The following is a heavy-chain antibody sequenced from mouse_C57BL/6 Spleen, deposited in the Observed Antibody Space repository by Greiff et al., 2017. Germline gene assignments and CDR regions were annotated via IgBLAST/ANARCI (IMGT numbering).Heavy chain of an antibody. CDR2: INPNYGTT. D-gene: IGHD1-1*01. CDR1: GYSFTDYN. Sequence: VQLKESGAELVKPGASVKISCKASGYSFTDYNMNWVKQSNGKSLEWIGVINPNYGTTSYNQKFKGKATLTVDQSSSTAYMQLNSLTSEDSAVYYCARDYYGSSPYWYFDVWGTGTTVTVSS. V-gene: IGHV1-39*01. J-gene: IGHJ1*03. CDR3: ARDYYGSSPYWYFDV.